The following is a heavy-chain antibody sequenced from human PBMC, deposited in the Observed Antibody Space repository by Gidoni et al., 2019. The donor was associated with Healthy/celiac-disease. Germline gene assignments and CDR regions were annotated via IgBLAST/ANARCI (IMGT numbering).Heavy chain of an antibody. Sequence: QVKLVASGGGWVKTGGSLRLSCEAAGFTFRDYYMSWIRQAPGKGLGWVSYISSSSSYTNYADSVKGRFTISRDNAKNSLYLQLNRLRAEDTAVYYCASGKSSEGYWGQGTLVTVSS. J-gene: IGHJ4*02. V-gene: IGHV3-11*06. CDR2: ISSSSSYT. CDR1: GFTFRDYY. CDR3: ASGKSSEGY. D-gene: IGHD3-22*01.